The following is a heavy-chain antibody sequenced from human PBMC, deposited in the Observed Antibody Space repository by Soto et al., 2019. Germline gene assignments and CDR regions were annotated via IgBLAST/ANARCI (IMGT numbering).Heavy chain of an antibody. D-gene: IGHD3-22*01. CDR2: IYPGDSDT. J-gene: IGHJ4*02. CDR3: ARQGTYYYDSSGYYYRRPFDY. Sequence: GESLKISCKGSGYSFTSYWIGWVRQMPGKGLEWMGIIYPGDSDTRYSPSFQGQVTISADKSISTAYLQWSSLKASDTAMYYCARQGTYYYDSSGYYYRRPFDYWGQGTLVTVSS. CDR1: GYSFTSYW. V-gene: IGHV5-51*01.